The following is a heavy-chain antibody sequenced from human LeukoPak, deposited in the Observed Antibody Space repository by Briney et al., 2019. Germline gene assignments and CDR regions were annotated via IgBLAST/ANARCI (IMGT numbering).Heavy chain of an antibody. CDR3: ARCMVLSQGWCNWFDP. CDR2: IRIGGGGT. D-gene: IGHD6-13*01. Sequence: GGSLRLSCAASGFDLTTDAMTWVRQAPAKGLEWVSSIRIGGGGTYYADSVKGRFTISRDNSENTLHLQMNNLRVEDTARYFCARCMVLSQGWCNWFDPWGQGTLVTVSS. J-gene: IGHJ5*02. V-gene: IGHV3-23*01. CDR1: GFDLTTDA.